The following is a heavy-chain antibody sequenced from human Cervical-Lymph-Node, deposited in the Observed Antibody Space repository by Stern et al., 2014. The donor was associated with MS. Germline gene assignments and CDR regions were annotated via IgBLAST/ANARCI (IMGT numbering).Heavy chain of an antibody. CDR1: GFSLSFYN. J-gene: IGHJ3*02. CDR3: LVGATGSDAFDI. D-gene: IGHD1-26*01. V-gene: IGHV3-21*06. CDR2: ITSTSTYI. Sequence: VQLVESGGGLVKPGGSLRLSCVASGFSLSFYNMDWVRQAPGKGLEWVSSITSTSTYIYYADSVKGRFTISRDNPKNSLYLQMSSLRAEDTAVYYCLVGATGSDAFDIWGQGTLVTVSS.